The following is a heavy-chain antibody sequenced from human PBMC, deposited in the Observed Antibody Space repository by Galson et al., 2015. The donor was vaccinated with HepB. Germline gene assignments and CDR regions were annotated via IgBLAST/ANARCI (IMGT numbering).Heavy chain of an antibody. CDR2: IIPIFGTA. D-gene: IGHD2-2*01. V-gene: IGHV1-69*13. Sequence: SVKVSCKASGGTFSSYAISWVRQAPGQGLEWMGGIIPIFGTANYAQKFQGRVTITADESTSTAYMELSSLRSEDTAVYYCARALIVVVPAATNTGPMDVWGKGTTVTVSS. CDR3: ARALIVVVPAATNTGPMDV. J-gene: IGHJ6*03. CDR1: GGTFSSYA.